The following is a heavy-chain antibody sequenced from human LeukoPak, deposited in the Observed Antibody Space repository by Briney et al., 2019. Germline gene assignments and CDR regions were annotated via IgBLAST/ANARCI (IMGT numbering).Heavy chain of an antibody. Sequence: GGSLTLSCAASGFIFRRFSVTGVRDARGEGGEGVASISSTSNHTYHADSVKGRFTISRDNDKNSLFLQMNSLRAEDTALYYCATRVTADSYEAFDIWGQGTMVTVSS. J-gene: IGHJ3*02. V-gene: IGHV3-21*06. CDR1: GFIFRRFS. CDR3: ATRVTADSYEAFDI. CDR2: ISSTSNHT. D-gene: IGHD6-13*01.